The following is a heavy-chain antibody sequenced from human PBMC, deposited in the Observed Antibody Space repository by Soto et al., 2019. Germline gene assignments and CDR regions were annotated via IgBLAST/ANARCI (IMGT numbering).Heavy chain of an antibody. J-gene: IGHJ4*02. V-gene: IGHV3-23*01. CDR2: ISGSGGST. CDR1: GFTFSSYA. D-gene: IGHD3-22*01. Sequence: EVQLLESGGGLVQPGGSLRLSCAASGFTFSSYAMSWVRQAPGKGLEWVSAISGSGGSTYYADSVKGRFTISRDNSKNTLYLQMKSLRAEDTAVYYCAKAFYDSSGYYYDGDDYWGQGTLVTVSS. CDR3: AKAFYDSSGYYYDGDDY.